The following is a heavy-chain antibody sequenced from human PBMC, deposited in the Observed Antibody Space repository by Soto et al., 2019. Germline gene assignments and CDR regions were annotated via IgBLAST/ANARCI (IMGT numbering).Heavy chain of an antibody. Sequence: EVQLVESGGGLVKPGGSLRLSCAASGFTFSSYSMNCVRQAPGKGLVWVSSISASSSYIYYADSVKGRFTVSRDNAKNSLYLQINSLRDEDTAVYYCARGSIVAKSLTPFDFWGQGTLVIVSS. CDR1: GFTFSSYS. CDR2: ISASSSYI. V-gene: IGHV3-21*01. D-gene: IGHD5-12*01. CDR3: ARGSIVAKSLTPFDF. J-gene: IGHJ4*02.